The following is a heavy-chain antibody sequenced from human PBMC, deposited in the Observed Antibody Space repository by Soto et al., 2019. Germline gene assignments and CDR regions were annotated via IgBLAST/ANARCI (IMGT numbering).Heavy chain of an antibody. V-gene: IGHV4-34*01. CDR1: GGSFSGYY. Sequence: PSETLSLTCAVYGGSFSGYYWSWIRQPPGKGLEWIGEINHSGSTNYNPSLKSRVTISVDTSKNQFSLKLSSVTAADTAVYYCARGPAGDFDYWGQGTLVTVSS. CDR2: INHSGST. J-gene: IGHJ4*02. CDR3: ARGPAGDFDY. D-gene: IGHD3-10*01.